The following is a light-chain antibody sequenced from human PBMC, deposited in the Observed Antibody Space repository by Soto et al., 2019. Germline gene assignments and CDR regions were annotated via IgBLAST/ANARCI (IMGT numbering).Light chain of an antibody. Sequence: DIQLTQSPSFLSASVGDRVTITCRATQGISSYLAWYQQKPGKAPKLLIYAASTLQSGVTSRFSGSGFGTEFTRTISSLQPEDFATYYCQQLNSYPLTFGGGTKVEIK. CDR2: AAS. CDR3: QQLNSYPLT. J-gene: IGKJ4*01. CDR1: QGISSY. V-gene: IGKV1-9*01.